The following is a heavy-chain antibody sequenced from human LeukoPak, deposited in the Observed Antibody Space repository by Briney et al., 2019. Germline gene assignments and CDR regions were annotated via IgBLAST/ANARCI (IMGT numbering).Heavy chain of an antibody. J-gene: IGHJ4*02. CDR2: INHSGST. CDR1: GGSFSGYY. D-gene: IGHD3-10*01. CDR3: ARSGSGVRGVIINPPPFDY. V-gene: IGHV4-34*01. Sequence: PSETLSLTCAVYGGSFSGYYWSWIRQPPGKGLEWIGEINHSGSTNYNPSLKSRVTISVDTSKNQFSLKLSSVTAADTAVYYCARSGSGVRGVIINPPPFDYWGQGTLVTVSS.